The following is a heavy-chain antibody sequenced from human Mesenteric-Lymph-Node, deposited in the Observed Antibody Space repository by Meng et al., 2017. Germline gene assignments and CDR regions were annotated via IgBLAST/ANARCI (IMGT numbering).Heavy chain of an antibody. CDR1: GGSMSRHS. Sequence: QVQVQQWGAGLLKPSETLSLTCPGSGGSMSRHSWSWIRQPPGKGLEWIGSVYYSGSTDYSPSLNSRVTISVETSKNQFSLKLSSMTAADTAVYFCVRALGRRFLEWPRFDTWGQGTLVTVSS. CDR2: VYYSGST. D-gene: IGHD3-3*01. CDR3: VRALGRRFLEWPRFDT. V-gene: IGHV4-59*08. J-gene: IGHJ4*02.